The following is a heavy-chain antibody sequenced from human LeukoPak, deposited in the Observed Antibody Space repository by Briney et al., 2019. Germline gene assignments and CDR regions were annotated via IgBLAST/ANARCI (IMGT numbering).Heavy chain of an antibody. V-gene: IGHV1-18*01. Sequence: ASVKVSCKASGYTFTSYGISWVRQVPGQGLEWMGWISAYNGNTNYAQKLQGRVTMTTDTSTSTAYMELRSLRSDDTAVYYCARVVIHYYYYYMDVWGKGTTVTVSS. J-gene: IGHJ6*03. CDR1: GYTFTSYG. D-gene: IGHD3-22*01. CDR3: ARVVIHYYYYYMDV. CDR2: ISAYNGNT.